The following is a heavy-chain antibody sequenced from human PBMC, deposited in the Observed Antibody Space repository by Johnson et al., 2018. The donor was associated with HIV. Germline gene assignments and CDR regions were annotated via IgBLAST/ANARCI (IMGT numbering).Heavy chain of an antibody. CDR3: ARDRGRTVTPDAFDI. CDR1: GFPFSNYW. J-gene: IGHJ3*02. CDR2: IKQAGSEK. D-gene: IGHD4-17*01. Sequence: VQLMESGGGLVQPGGSLRLSCAASGFPFSNYWMNWVRQAPGKGLEWVANIKQAGSEKYYVDSVKGRFTISRDNAKNSLYLQMNSLRAEDTAVYYCARDRGRTVTPDAFDIWGQGTMVTVSS. V-gene: IGHV3-7*01.